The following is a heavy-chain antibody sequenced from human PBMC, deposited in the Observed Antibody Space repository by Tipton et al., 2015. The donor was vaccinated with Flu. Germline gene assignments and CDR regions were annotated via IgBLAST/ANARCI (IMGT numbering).Heavy chain of an antibody. D-gene: IGHD2-15*01. Sequence: GSLRLSCAASGFTFSSYSMNWVRQAPGKGLEWVSYISSSSSSTYFADSVKGRFTISRDNAKNSLYLQMNSLRHEDTAVYYCARVMDCSGCRGSDYWGQGTLVTVSS. CDR2: ISSSSSST. J-gene: IGHJ4*02. CDR1: GFTFSSYS. CDR3: ARVMDCSGCRGSDY. V-gene: IGHV3-48*02.